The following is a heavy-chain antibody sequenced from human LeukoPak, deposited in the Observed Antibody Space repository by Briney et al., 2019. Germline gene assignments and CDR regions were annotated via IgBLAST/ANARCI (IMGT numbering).Heavy chain of an antibody. Sequence: ASVKVSCKASGYTFTSYAMHWVRQAPGQRLEWMGWINAGNGNTKYSQKFQGRVTITRDTSASTAYMELSSLRSEDTAVYYCASSIGYYDSSGYPDYGMDVWGQGTTVTVSS. CDR3: ASSIGYYDSSGYPDYGMDV. J-gene: IGHJ6*02. D-gene: IGHD3-22*01. CDR2: INAGNGNT. V-gene: IGHV1-3*01. CDR1: GYTFTSYA.